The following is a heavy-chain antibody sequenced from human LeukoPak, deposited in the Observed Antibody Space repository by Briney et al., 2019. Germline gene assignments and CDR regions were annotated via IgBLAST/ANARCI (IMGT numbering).Heavy chain of an antibody. CDR2: ISYDGSNK. D-gene: IGHD3-16*01. Sequence: GGSLRLSCAASGFTFSSYAMHWVRQAPGKGLEWVAVISYDGSNKYYADSVKGRFTISRDNAKNSLYLQMNSLRAEDTAVYYCARGGGIMITFGGVNLIDYWGQGTLVTVSS. CDR3: ARGGGIMITFGGVNLIDY. J-gene: IGHJ4*02. V-gene: IGHV3-30-3*01. CDR1: GFTFSSYA.